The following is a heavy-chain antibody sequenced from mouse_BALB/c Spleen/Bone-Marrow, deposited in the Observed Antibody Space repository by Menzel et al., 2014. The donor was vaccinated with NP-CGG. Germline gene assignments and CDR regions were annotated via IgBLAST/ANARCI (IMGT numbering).Heavy chain of an antibody. CDR3: ARNLLLRRAMDY. Sequence: VKLVESGPGLVQPSQSLSITCTVSGFSLTSYGVHWVRQSPGKGLEWLGVIWSGGGTDYNAAFISRLSISKDNSKSQVFFKMNSLQANDTAIYYCARNLLLRRAMDYWGQGTSVTVSS. CDR2: IWSGGGT. V-gene: IGHV2-2*02. J-gene: IGHJ4*01. CDR1: GFSLTSYG. D-gene: IGHD1-1*01.